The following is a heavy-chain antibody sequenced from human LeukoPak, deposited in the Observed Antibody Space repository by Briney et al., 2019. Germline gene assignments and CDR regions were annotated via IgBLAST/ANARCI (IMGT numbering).Heavy chain of an antibody. D-gene: IGHD6-13*01. V-gene: IGHV4-4*08. CDR3: ARARRESTGYSSSWYVLGYFDY. CDR1: GGSISSYY. Sequence: PSETLSLTCTVSGGSISSYYWSWIRQPPGKGLEWLGRIYTSGSTNYNPSLKSRVTISVDTSKNQFSLKLSSVTAADTAVYYCARARRESTGYSSSWYVLGYFDYWGQGTLVTVSS. J-gene: IGHJ4*02. CDR2: IYTSGST.